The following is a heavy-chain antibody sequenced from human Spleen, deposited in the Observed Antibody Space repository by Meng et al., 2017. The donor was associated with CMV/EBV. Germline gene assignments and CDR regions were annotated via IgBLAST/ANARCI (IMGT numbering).Heavy chain of an antibody. CDR2: ITTSSSYL. CDR1: GFTLGSHT. Sequence: GESLKISCAASGFTLGSHTMNWLRQAPGKGPEWVSSITTSSSYLYYADSVKGRFFISRDNAKNSLYLQPNSLRADDTAVYYCARTIVGVTDWFDPWGRGTLVTVSS. D-gene: IGHD1-26*01. V-gene: IGHV3-21*01. J-gene: IGHJ5*02. CDR3: ARTIVGVTDWFDP.